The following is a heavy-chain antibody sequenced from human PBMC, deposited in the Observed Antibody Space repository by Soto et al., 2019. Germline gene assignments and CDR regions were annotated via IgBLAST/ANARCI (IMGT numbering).Heavy chain of an antibody. D-gene: IGHD3-3*01. Sequence: QGQLVESGGGVVQPGTSLRLSCAASGFIFSRHGMHWVRQAPGKGLEWVAFTSYDGSNTYYADSVKGRFTISRDNPKTTLFLQMNSLRPNDTALYFCAKDRGSYGIWSGTQRYYAMDVWGQGATVTVSS. CDR3: AKDRGSYGIWSGTQRYYAMDV. CDR2: TSYDGSNT. V-gene: IGHV3-30*18. J-gene: IGHJ6*02. CDR1: GFIFSRHG.